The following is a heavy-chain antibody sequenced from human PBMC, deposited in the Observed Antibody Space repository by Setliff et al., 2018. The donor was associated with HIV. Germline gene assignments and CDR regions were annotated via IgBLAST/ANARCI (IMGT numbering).Heavy chain of an antibody. CDR2: IIPIFGTA. V-gene: IGHV1-69*05. CDR1: GGTFSSYA. D-gene: IGHD3-22*01. J-gene: IGHJ3*02. CDR3: ARKGGSSGYYSLIGDAFDI. Sequence: SVKVSCKASGGTFSSYAISWVRQAPGQGLEWMGGIIPIFGTANYAQKCQGRVTITTDESTSTAYMELSSLRSEDTAVYYCARKGGSSGYYSLIGDAFDIWGQGTMVTVSS.